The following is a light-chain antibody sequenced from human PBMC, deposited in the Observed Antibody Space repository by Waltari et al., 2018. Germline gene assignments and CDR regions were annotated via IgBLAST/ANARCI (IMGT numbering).Light chain of an antibody. CDR1: QSVLYSSDNRNY. CDR3: QQYYITPLS. J-gene: IGKJ4*01. V-gene: IGKV4-1*01. Sequence: DIVMTQSPDSLAVSLGERATINCKSSQSVLYSSDNRNYLAWYQQKPGQPPNLLIDWASTRESGVPDRFSGSGSGTDFTLTISSLQAEDVAVYYCQQYYITPLSFGGGTKVEIK. CDR2: WAS.